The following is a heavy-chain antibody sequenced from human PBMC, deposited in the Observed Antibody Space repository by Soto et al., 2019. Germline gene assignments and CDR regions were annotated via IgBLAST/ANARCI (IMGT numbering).Heavy chain of an antibody. J-gene: IGHJ5*02. D-gene: IGHD6-13*01. V-gene: IGHV4-4*02. Sequence: SKTLSVTFAVSGGSISSSNWWSWVRQPPGKGLEWIGEIYHSGSTNYNPSLKSRVTISVDKSKNQFSLKLSSVTDADTAVYYCARTGYACSSQWGWFDPWGQGTLVTVSS. CDR1: GGSISSSNW. CDR3: ARTGYACSSQWGWFDP. CDR2: IYHSGST.